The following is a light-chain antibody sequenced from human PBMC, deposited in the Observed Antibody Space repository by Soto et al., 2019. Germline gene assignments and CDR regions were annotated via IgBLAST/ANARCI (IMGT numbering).Light chain of an antibody. CDR1: QSISTY. CDR3: QHSYSSPFT. V-gene: IGKV1-39*01. Sequence: DIQMTQSPSSLSACVGDRVTITCRASQSISTYLNWYQQKPGKAPNLLIYAASSLQSGVPSRFSGSGSGTDFTLTISSLQPEDFATYYCQHSYSSPFTFGPGIKVDLK. J-gene: IGKJ3*01. CDR2: AAS.